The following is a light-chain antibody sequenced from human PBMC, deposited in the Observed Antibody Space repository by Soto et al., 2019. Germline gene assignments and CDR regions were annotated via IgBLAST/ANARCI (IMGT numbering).Light chain of an antibody. CDR3: QQYEAYPLT. V-gene: IGKV1-5*03. CDR2: KAS. CDR1: QSISSW. J-gene: IGKJ4*01. Sequence: DIQLNQSPSTLSASVGDRVTIACRASQSISSWLAWYQQKPGKAPKLLVYKASSLESGVQSRFSGSGSGTEFTLTISTLQPDDFATYCCQQYEAYPLTFGGGTKVEI.